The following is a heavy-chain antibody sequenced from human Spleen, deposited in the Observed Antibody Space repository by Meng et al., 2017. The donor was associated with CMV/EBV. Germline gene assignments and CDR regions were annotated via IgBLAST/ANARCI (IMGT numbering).Heavy chain of an antibody. J-gene: IGHJ6*02. D-gene: IGHD5-18*01. CDR3: AKDPGYSFVYGMDV. CDR1: GFTFGNYG. CDR2: ISISGGDT. Sequence: GGSLRLSCAASGFTFGNYGMSWVRQAPGKGLEWVSTISISGGDTYYADSVKGRFTISSDNSKNTLYLQMNSLRAEDTAVYYCAKDPGYSFVYGMDVWGQGTTVTVSS. V-gene: IGHV3-23*01.